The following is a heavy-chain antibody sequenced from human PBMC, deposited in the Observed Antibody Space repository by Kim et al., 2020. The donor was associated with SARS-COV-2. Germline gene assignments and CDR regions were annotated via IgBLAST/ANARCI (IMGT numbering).Heavy chain of an antibody. J-gene: IGHJ4*02. Sequence: GNGNTISSQKFQGRVTFTADTSASTAYMELSFLRSEDSAVYYCLGGFYFDYWGQGTLVTVSS. CDR2: GNGNT. CDR3: LGGFYFDY. D-gene: IGHD3-16*01. V-gene: IGHV1-3*01.